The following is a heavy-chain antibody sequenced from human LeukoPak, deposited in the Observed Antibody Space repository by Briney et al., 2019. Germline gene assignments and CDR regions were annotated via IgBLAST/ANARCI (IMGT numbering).Heavy chain of an antibody. D-gene: IGHD3-22*01. Sequence: SETLSLTCTVSGDSISSYYWSWIRQPPGKGLEWIGYIYYSGSTNYNPSLKSRVTISVDTSKNQFSLKLSSVTAADTAVYYCARYVPLRSGYSYYFDYWGQGTLVTVSS. CDR2: IYYSGST. CDR3: ARYVPLRSGYSYYFDY. V-gene: IGHV4-59*01. CDR1: GDSISSYY. J-gene: IGHJ4*02.